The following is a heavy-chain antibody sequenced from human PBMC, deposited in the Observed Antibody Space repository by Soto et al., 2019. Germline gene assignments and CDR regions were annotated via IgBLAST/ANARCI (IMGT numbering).Heavy chain of an antibody. J-gene: IGHJ4*02. CDR2: IRSKANSYAT. D-gene: IGHD4-17*01. CDR3: TRGYGDYVRDY. Sequence: ESGGGLVQPGGSLKLSCAVSGFTFSGSAMHWVRQASGKGLEWVGRIRSKANSYATAYAASVKGRFTISRDDSKNTAYLQMNSLKTEDTAGYYCTRGYGDYVRDYWGQGPLVTVSS. V-gene: IGHV3-73*01. CDR1: GFTFSGSA.